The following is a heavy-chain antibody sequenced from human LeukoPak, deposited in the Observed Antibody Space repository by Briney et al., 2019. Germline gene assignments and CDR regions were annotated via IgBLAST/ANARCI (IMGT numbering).Heavy chain of an antibody. J-gene: IGHJ4*02. V-gene: IGHV3-23*01. CDR1: GFTFSTYA. CDR3: AKDSRETLAGTEDY. Sequence: GGSLRLSCAASGFTFSTYAMSWVRQAPGKGLELGSSIPSSGYDTYYRGSVKGRFTFHRDNSENTLYLHMNSVRCEDAAMYYCAKDSRETLAGTEDYWGRGWLVSV. D-gene: IGHD6-19*01. CDR2: IPSSGYDT.